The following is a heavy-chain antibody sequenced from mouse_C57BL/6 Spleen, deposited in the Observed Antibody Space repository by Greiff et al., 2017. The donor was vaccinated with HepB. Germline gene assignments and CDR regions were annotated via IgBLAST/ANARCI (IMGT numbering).Heavy chain of an antibody. Sequence: QVQLKESGAELVKPGASVKISCKASGYAFSSYWMNWVKQRPGKGLEWIGQIYPGDGDTNYNGKFKGKATLTADKSSSTAYMQLSSLTSEDSAVYFCARDEVYYAMDYWGQGTSVTVSS. CDR3: ARDEVYYAMDY. CDR1: GYAFSSYW. J-gene: IGHJ4*01. V-gene: IGHV1-80*01. D-gene: IGHD2-14*01. CDR2: IYPGDGDT.